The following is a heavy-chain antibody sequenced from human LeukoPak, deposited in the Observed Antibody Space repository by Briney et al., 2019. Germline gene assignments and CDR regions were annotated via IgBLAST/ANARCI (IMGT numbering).Heavy chain of an antibody. Sequence: PGGSLRLSCAASGFTFSSYWMSWVRQAPGKGLEWVANIKQDGSEKYYVDSVRGRFTISRDNAKNSLYLQMNSLRVEDTAVYYCARAYDILTGWLDYWGQGTLAIVSS. CDR3: ARAYDILTGWLDY. CDR2: IKQDGSEK. J-gene: IGHJ4*02. D-gene: IGHD3-9*01. V-gene: IGHV3-7*03. CDR1: GFTFSSYW.